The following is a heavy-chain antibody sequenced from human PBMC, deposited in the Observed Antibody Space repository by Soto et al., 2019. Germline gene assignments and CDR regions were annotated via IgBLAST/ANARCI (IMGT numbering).Heavy chain of an antibody. Sequence: QVQLVESGGGVVQPGRSLRLSCAASGFTFSSYGMHWVRQAPGKGLEWVAVISYDGSNKYYADSVKGRFTISRDNSKNTLYLQMNSLRAEDTAVYYCAKDWNYYDSSGYYLDYWGQGTLVTVSS. CDR3: AKDWNYYDSSGYYLDY. D-gene: IGHD3-22*01. J-gene: IGHJ4*02. V-gene: IGHV3-30*18. CDR1: GFTFSSYG. CDR2: ISYDGSNK.